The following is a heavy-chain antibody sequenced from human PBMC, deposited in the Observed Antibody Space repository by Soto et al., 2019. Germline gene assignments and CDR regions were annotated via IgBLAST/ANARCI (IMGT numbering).Heavy chain of an antibody. CDR3: AREQAWNYYGSGSYFWEP. D-gene: IGHD3-10*01. CDR1: GGSISSGDYY. V-gene: IGHV4-30-4*01. J-gene: IGHJ5*02. Sequence: PSETLSLTCTVSGGSISSGDYYWSWIRQPPGKGLEWIGYIYYSGSTYYNPSLKSRVTISVDTSKNQFSLKLSSVTAADTAVYYCAREQAWNYYGSGSYFWEPWGQGTLVTVSS. CDR2: IYYSGST.